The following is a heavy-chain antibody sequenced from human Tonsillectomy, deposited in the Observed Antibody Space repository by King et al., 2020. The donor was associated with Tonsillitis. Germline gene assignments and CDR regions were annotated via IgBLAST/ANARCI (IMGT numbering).Heavy chain of an antibody. CDR2: ISYDGSSK. D-gene: IGHD3-10*01. J-gene: IGHJ6*02. CDR1: GFTFSYYG. CDR3: AKDFTGSTAGYDPMDI. V-gene: IGHV3-30*18. Sequence: QLVQAGGGVVQPGLSLRLSCAVSGFTFSYYGMHWVRQAPGKGLEWVAIISYDGSSKYYADSVKGRFTISRDNSKNTLYLQMISLRGEDTAVYYCAKDFTGSTAGYDPMDIWGQGTTVTVSS.